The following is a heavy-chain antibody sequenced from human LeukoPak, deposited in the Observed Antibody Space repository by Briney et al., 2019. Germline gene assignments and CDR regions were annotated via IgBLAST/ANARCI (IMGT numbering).Heavy chain of an antibody. V-gene: IGHV1-2*02. CDR2: INPNSGGT. Sequence: GASVKVSCKASGYTFTGYYMHWVRQAPGQGLEGMGWINPNSGGTNYAQKFQGRVTMTRDTAISTAYMELSSLRAEDTAVYYCAKVGVSRYFDWLFGYFDYWGQGTLVTVSS. CDR1: GYTFTGYY. J-gene: IGHJ4*02. CDR3: AKVGVSRYFDWLFGYFDY. D-gene: IGHD3-9*01.